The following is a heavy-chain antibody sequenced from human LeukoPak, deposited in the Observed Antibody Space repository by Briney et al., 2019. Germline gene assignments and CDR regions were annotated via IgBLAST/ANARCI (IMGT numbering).Heavy chain of an antibody. CDR3: ARDRWSDWGVAYFDY. V-gene: IGHV4-59*01. CDR1: GGSISNYY. Sequence: PSETLSLTCTVSGGSISNYYWSWIRQPPGKGLEWIGYIYYSGSTNYNPSLKSRVTISVDTSKNQFSLKLSSVTAADTAVYYCARDRWSDWGVAYFDYWGQGTLVTVSS. CDR2: IYYSGST. J-gene: IGHJ4*02. D-gene: IGHD3-16*01.